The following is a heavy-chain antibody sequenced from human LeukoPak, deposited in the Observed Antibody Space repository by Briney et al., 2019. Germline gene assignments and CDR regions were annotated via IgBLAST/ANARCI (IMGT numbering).Heavy chain of an antibody. J-gene: IGHJ4*02. D-gene: IGHD4-23*01. CDR1: GGSFSGYY. V-gene: IGHV4-34*01. CDR2: INHSGST. Sequence: PSETLSLTCAVYGGSFSGYYWSWIRQPPGKGLEWIGEINHSGSTNYNPSLKSRVTIPVDTSKNQFSLKLSSVTAADTAVYYCARGSTVVTPFYFDYWGQGTLVTVSS. CDR3: ARGSTVVTPFYFDY.